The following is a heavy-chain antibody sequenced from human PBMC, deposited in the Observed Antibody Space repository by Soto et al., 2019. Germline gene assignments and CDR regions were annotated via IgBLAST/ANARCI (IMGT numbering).Heavy chain of an antibody. J-gene: IGHJ4*02. CDR1: GGTFSSYA. Sequence: ASVKVSCKASGGTFSSYAISWVRQAPGQGLEWMGGIIPIFGTANYAQKFQGRVTITADESTSTAYMELSSLRSEDTAVYYCARAYCGGDCHAGFDYWGQGTLVTVSS. CDR2: IIPIFGTA. CDR3: ARAYCGGDCHAGFDY. D-gene: IGHD2-21*02. V-gene: IGHV1-69*13.